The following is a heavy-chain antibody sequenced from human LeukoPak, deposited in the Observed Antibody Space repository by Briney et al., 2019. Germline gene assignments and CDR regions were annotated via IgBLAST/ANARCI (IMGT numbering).Heavy chain of an antibody. CDR1: GFTFSSYA. D-gene: IGHD5-12*01. CDR3: AKDAGMVATRFDMYYFDY. Sequence: PGGSLRLSCAASGFTFSSYAMHWVRQAPGKGLEWVAVISYDGSNKYYADSVKGRFTISRDNSKNTLYLQMNSLRAEDTALYYCAKDAGMVATRFDMYYFDYWGQGTLVTVSS. J-gene: IGHJ4*02. CDR2: ISYDGSNK. V-gene: IGHV3-30*04.